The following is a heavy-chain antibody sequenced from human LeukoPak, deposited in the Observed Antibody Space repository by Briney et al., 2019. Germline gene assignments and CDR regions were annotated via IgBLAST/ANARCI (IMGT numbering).Heavy chain of an antibody. V-gene: IGHV3-48*01. CDR3: ARGRLGGGDFDY. CDR1: GFTFSSSS. J-gene: IGHJ4*02. D-gene: IGHD3-10*01. CDR2: ISSSSGTI. Sequence: PGGPLRLSCAASGFTFSSSSMNWVRQAPGKGLEWVSLISSSSGTIYYADSVKGRFTISRDNARNSLHLQMNSLRAEDMAVYYCARGRLGGGDFDYWGQGTLVTVSS.